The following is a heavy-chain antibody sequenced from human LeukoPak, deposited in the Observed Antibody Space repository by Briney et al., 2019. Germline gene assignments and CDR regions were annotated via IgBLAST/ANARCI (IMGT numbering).Heavy chain of an antibody. CDR1: GYTFTGYY. CDR3: ARATDSSGYFGFDY. D-gene: IGHD3-22*01. Sequence: ASVKVSCKASGYTFTGYYTHWVRQAPGQGLEWMGWINPNSGGTNYAQKFQGRVTTTRDTSISTAYMELSRLRSDDTAVYYCARATDSSGYFGFDYWGQGTLVTVS. V-gene: IGHV1-2*02. CDR2: INPNSGGT. J-gene: IGHJ4*02.